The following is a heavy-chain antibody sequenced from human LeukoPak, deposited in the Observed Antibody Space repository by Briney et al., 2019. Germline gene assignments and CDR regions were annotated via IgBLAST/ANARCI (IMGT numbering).Heavy chain of an antibody. CDR3: ARGHGPGIAVTICGS. V-gene: IGHV3-21*06. CDR2: ISSSSTYI. D-gene: IGHD6-19*01. CDR1: GFTFSSYS. J-gene: IGHJ5*02. Sequence: GGSLRLSCAASGFTFSSYSMNWVRQAPGKGLEWVSSISSSSTYIYHADSVKGRFTISRDNAKNSLYLHMNSLRAEDTAVYYCARGHGPGIAVTICGSWGQGTLVTVSS.